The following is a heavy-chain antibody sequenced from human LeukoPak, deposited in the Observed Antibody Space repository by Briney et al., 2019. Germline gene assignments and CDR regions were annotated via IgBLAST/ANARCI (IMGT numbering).Heavy chain of an antibody. V-gene: IGHV1-69*13. J-gene: IGHJ4*02. D-gene: IGHD3-22*01. CDR2: TIPIFGTA. CDR1: GGTFTSYA. CDR3: ARTYGSSGSPLWPYDY. Sequence: SVKVSCMPSGGTFTSYAISWVRPAPEQGLEWMGGTIPIFGTANYAQTFQGRVTIAADESTSTAYMELSSLRSEDTAVYYWARTYGSSGSPLWPYDYRGQGTLVTVSS.